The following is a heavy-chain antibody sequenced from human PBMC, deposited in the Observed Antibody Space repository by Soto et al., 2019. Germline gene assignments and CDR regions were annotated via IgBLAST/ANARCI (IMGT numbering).Heavy chain of an antibody. J-gene: IGHJ2*01. V-gene: IGHV1-69*12. Sequence: QVQLVQSGAEVKKPGSSVKVSCKASGGTFSSYAISWVRQAPGQGLEWMGGIIPIFGTANYAPKFQGRVTITADESTSTAYMELSSLRSEDTAVYYCAGEKTQHYYDSSGYWYFELWGRGTRVTVSS. D-gene: IGHD3-22*01. CDR3: AGEKTQHYYDSSGYWYFEL. CDR1: GGTFSSYA. CDR2: IIPIFGTA.